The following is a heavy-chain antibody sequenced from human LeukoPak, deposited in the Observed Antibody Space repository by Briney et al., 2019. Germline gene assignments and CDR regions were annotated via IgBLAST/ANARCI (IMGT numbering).Heavy chain of an antibody. CDR1: GFTFSSYA. V-gene: IGHV3-23*01. D-gene: IGHD5-18*01. CDR2: ISGSGGST. Sequence: PGGSLRLSCAASGFTFSSYAMSWVRQAPRRGLEWVSAISGSGGSTYYADSVKGRFTISRDNSKNTLYLQMNSLRAEDTAVYYCASRSSYGSGSFDPWGQGTLVTVSS. CDR3: ASRSSYGSGSFDP. J-gene: IGHJ5*02.